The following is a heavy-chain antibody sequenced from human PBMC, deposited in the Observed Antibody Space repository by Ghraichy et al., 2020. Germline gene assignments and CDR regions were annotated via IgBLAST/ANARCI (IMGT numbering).Heavy chain of an antibody. Sequence: ESLNISCAASGLIFGSYWMTWVRQAPGKGLEWVANINQDGREKYYAGSVKGRFTISRDNAKSSLYLQMNSLSVEDTAVYYCSAGDTFDIWGRGTMVTVSS. V-gene: IGHV3-7*03. J-gene: IGHJ3*02. CDR3: SAGDTFDI. CDR1: GLIFGSYW. CDR2: INQDGREK.